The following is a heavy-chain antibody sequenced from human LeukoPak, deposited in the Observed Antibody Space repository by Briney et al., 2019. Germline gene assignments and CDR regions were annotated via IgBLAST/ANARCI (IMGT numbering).Heavy chain of an antibody. D-gene: IGHD5-18*01. CDR1: GFTFNNYA. CDR2: INGGSGNS. CDR3: TKGQGYNYGDSIDY. V-gene: IGHV3-23*01. J-gene: IGHJ4*02. Sequence: GGSLRLSCAASGFTFNNYAMTWVRQAPGKGLEWVSVINGGSGNSYYADSVKGRFTVSRDNSKNTLYLQMNSLRDEDTAVYYCTKGQGYNYGDSIDYWGQGTLVTVSS.